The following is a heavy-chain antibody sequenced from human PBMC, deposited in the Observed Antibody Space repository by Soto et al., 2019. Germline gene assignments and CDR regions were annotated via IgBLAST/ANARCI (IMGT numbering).Heavy chain of an antibody. CDR1: GGSIRSGDYF. J-gene: IGHJ4*02. Sequence: QLQLQESGPGLVKPSQTLSLTCTVSGGSIRSGDYFWSWIRQPPGKGLEWIGYIYYSGSTHYNPSLRSRVSISVDTSKNQFSLKLSSVTAADTAVYYCARTTSYDYFDYWGQGTLVTVSS. V-gene: IGHV4-30-4*01. CDR2: IYYSGST. D-gene: IGHD1-1*01. CDR3: ARTTSYDYFDY.